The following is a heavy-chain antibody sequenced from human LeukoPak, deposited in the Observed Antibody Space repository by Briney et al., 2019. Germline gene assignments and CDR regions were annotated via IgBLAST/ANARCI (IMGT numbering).Heavy chain of an antibody. CDR3: ASLTGGVGARRFDY. CDR1: GDSMSRYY. D-gene: IGHD1-26*01. CDR2: MSYSGST. Sequence: NPSETLSLTCTVSGDSMSRYYWNWIRQPPGKGLEWIGYMSYSGSTNYNPSLNSRVTISLDKSKNQVSLTLSPVTAADTAIYYYASLTGGVGARRFDYWGQGTLVTVSS. V-gene: IGHV4-59*08. J-gene: IGHJ4*02.